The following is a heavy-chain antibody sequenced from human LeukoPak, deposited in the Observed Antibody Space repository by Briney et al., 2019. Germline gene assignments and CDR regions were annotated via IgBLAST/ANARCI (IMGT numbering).Heavy chain of an antibody. J-gene: IGHJ5*02. D-gene: IGHD6-13*01. CDR1: GFTFSSYG. Sequence: GGSLRLSCAASGFTFSSYGMHWVRQAPGKGLEWVAVISYDGSNKYYADSVKGRFTISRDNAKNSLYLQMNSLRAEDTAVYYCAREISSWYRTEGRFDPWGQGTLVTVSS. CDR3: AREISSWYRTEGRFDP. V-gene: IGHV3-30*03. CDR2: ISYDGSNK.